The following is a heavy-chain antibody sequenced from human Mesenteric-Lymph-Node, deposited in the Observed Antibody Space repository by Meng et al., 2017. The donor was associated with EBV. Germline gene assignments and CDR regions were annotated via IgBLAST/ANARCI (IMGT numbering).Heavy chain of an antibody. CDR2: VYYIGSP. CDR3: VRGRRVAQDTGSYGDNWFDP. J-gene: IGHJ5*02. CDR1: CGSIGSGSSH. D-gene: IGHD1-26*01. Sequence: LCGCGRGLATPSDNLSLTLSVSCGSIGSGSSHWGWIRQPPGKGLEWIGSVYYIGSPLHNPSLRGRVTISQDTSKNQFSLRLTSVTAADTAVYYCVRGRRVAQDTGSYGDNWFDPWGQGTLVTVSS. V-gene: IGHV4-39*07.